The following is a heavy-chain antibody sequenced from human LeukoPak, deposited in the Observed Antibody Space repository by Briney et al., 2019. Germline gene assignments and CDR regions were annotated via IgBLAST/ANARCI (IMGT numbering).Heavy chain of an antibody. CDR2: IYYSGST. CDR1: GGSISSYY. CDR3: ARHYFYAHYYYYMDV. Sequence: SETLSLTCTVSGGSISSYYWSWIRQPPGKGLEWIGYIYYSGSTNYNPSLKSRVTISVDTSKNQFSLKLSSVTAADTAVYYCARHYFYAHYYYYMDVWGKGTTVTISS. V-gene: IGHV4-59*01. D-gene: IGHD3-16*01. J-gene: IGHJ6*03.